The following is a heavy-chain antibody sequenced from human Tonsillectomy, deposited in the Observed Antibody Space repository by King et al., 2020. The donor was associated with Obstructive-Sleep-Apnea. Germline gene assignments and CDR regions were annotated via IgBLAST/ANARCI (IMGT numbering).Heavy chain of an antibody. CDR1: GFTFSSYG. D-gene: IGHD6-13*01. V-gene: IGHV3-33*01. CDR2: IWYDGSNK. CDR3: ARGVAAAGYDY. Sequence: VQLVESGGGVVQPGRYLRLSCAASGFTFSSYGMHWVRQAPGKGLEWVAVIWYDGSNKYYADSVKGRFTISRDNSKNTLYLQMNSLRAEDTAVYYCARGVAAAGYDYWGQGTLVTVSS. J-gene: IGHJ4*02.